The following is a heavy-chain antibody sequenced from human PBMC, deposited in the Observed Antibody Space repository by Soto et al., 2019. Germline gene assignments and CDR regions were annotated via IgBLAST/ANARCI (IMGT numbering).Heavy chain of an antibody. CDR3: AKVITGTFYYFDY. J-gene: IGHJ4*02. CDR2: ISYDGSNK. D-gene: IGHD1-7*01. Sequence: GGSLRLSCAASGFTFSSYGMHWVRQAPGKGLEWVAVISYDGSNKYYADSVKGRFTISRDNSKNTLYLQMNSLRAEDTAVYYCAKVITGTFYYFDYWGQGTLVTVSS. CDR1: GFTFSSYG. V-gene: IGHV3-30*18.